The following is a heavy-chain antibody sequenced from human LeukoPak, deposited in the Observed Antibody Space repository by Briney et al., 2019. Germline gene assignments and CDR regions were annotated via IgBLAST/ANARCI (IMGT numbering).Heavy chain of an antibody. D-gene: IGHD1-1*01. CDR2: LSGSGGGT. CDR1: GITLSNYG. CDR3: ARHNYYQFDY. J-gene: IGHJ4*02. Sequence: GGSLRLSCAVSGITLSNYGMSWVRQAPGKGLEWVAGLSGSGGGTNYADSVKGRFTISRDNAKNTLYLQMNTLRAEDTAVYFCARHNYYQFDYWGQGTLVTASS. V-gene: IGHV3-23*01.